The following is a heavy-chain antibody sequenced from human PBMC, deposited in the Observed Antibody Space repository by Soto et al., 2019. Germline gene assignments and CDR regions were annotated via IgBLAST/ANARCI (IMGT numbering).Heavy chain of an antibody. D-gene: IGHD3-3*02. CDR1: GDSIISSDFY. V-gene: IGHV4-39*01. CDR3: ARHSLALRKNNWFDP. CDR2: IFYLGSS. Sequence: SETLSLTCTVSGDSIISSDFYWGWVRQPPGKGLEWIGSIFYLGSSYYNPSLKSRVTMSADTSKNQFSLRLRSVTAADTALYFCARHSLALRKNNWFDPWGQGIMVTVSS. J-gene: IGHJ5*02.